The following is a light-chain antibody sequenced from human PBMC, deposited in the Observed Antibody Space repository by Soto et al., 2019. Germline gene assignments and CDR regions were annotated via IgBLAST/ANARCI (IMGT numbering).Light chain of an antibody. CDR1: ISNIGTNT. Sequence: QSVLTQPLSASGTPGQRVTISCSGSISNIGTNTVNWYQHLPGTAPKLLIYSNNQRPSGVPDRFSGSKSGTSASLAISGLQSEDEADYYCAAWDDSLNAWVFGGGTKLTGL. CDR2: SNN. CDR3: AAWDDSLNAWV. J-gene: IGLJ3*02. V-gene: IGLV1-44*01.